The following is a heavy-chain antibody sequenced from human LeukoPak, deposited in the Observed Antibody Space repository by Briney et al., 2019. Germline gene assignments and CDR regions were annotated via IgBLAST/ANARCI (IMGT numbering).Heavy chain of an antibody. V-gene: IGHV4-59*01. Sequence: PSETLSLTCTLSGGSISSYYWSWIRQPPGKGLEWISYIYYTGNTNYNPSLKSRVTISVDTSKNLFSLNVNSATAADTAVYYCARGTSGLPVDYWGQGTLVTVSS. J-gene: IGHJ4*02. CDR2: IYYTGNT. CDR1: GGSISSYY. D-gene: IGHD2-21*01. CDR3: ARGTSGLPVDY.